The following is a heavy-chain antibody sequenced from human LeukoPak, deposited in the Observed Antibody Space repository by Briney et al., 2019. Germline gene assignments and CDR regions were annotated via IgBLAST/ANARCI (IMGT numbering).Heavy chain of an antibody. D-gene: IGHD5-12*01. CDR3: AKWMSRIQAFDI. Sequence: PGGSLRLSCAASGFIFSNYDMSWVRQAPGKGLEWVACIGGSGGAILYADSVKGRFTISRDNSKSTLYLQMNSLRAGDTALYFCAKWMSRIQAFDIWGQGTMVTVS. V-gene: IGHV3-23*01. J-gene: IGHJ3*02. CDR1: GFIFSNYD. CDR2: IGGSGGAI.